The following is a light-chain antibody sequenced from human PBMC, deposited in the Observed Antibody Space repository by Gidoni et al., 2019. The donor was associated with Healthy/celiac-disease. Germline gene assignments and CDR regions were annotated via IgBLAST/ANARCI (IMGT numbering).Light chain of an antibody. J-gene: IGLJ2*01. CDR3: CSYAGSYTFDVV. Sequence: QSALTQPRSVSGSPGQSVTISCTGTSSDVGGYNYVSWYQQHPGKAPTLMIYDVSKRPSGVPDRFSGSKSGNTASLTISGLQAEDDADYYCCSYAGSYTFDVVFGGGTKLTVL. V-gene: IGLV2-11*01. CDR2: DVS. CDR1: SSDVGGYNY.